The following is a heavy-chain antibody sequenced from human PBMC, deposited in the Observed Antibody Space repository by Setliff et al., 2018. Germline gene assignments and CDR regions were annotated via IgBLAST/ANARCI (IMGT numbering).Heavy chain of an antibody. CDR3: MRLVRFCSRTVCQRTSGDEA. CDR2: IGVYSGNT. CDR1: GYTFRQSI. J-gene: IGHJ5*02. Sequence: ASVKVSCKASGYTFRQSIVSWVRQAPGQGLEWLGWIGVYSGNTYSAQRFQGRVSLTTDKSTNTAYLELRGLRSDDTAVYYCMRLVRFCSRTVCQRTSGDEAWGQGTRVTVSS. D-gene: IGHD3-3*01. V-gene: IGHV1-18*01.